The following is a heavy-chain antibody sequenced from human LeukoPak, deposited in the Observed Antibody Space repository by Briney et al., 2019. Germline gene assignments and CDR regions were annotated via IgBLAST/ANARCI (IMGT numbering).Heavy chain of an antibody. Sequence: GASVKVSCKASGYTFTGYYMHWVRQAPGQGLEWMGWINPNSGGTNYAQKFQGRVTITRNTSISTAYMELSSLRSEDTAVYYCARVTYCSSTSCYKRGPMDVWGKGTTVTVSS. CDR1: GYTFTGYY. CDR3: ARVTYCSSTSCYKRGPMDV. D-gene: IGHD2-2*02. V-gene: IGHV1-2*02. J-gene: IGHJ6*03. CDR2: INPNSGGT.